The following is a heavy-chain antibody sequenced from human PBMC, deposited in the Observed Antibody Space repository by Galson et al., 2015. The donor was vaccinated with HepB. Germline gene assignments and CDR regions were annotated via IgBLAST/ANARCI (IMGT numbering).Heavy chain of an antibody. CDR3: ARGHFELPY. CDR2: ITRSSSFA. V-gene: IGHV3-11*06. Sequence: SLRLSCAASGFSFSDYYMGWIRQAPGRGPEWVSYITRSSSFADYADSVKGRFTISRDNAKKSLYLQMNSLTAEDTAVYYCARGHFELPYWGQGTLVTVSS. CDR1: GFSFSDYY. J-gene: IGHJ4*02. D-gene: IGHD1-1*01.